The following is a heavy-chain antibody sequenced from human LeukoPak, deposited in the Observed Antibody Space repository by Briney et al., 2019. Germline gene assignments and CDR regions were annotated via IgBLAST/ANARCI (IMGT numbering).Heavy chain of an antibody. J-gene: IGHJ4*02. Sequence: PGGSLRLSCAASGFTFSSYEMNWVRQAPGKGLESISYISSSGRTIYYADSVKGRFTISRDNAKNSLYLQMNSLRAEDTAVYYCARGSSGWYGQDDYWGQGTLVTVSS. CDR1: GFTFSSYE. V-gene: IGHV3-48*03. CDR2: ISSSGRTI. D-gene: IGHD6-19*01. CDR3: ARGSSGWYGQDDY.